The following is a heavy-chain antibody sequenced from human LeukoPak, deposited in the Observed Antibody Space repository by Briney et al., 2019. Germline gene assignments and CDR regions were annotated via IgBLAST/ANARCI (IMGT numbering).Heavy chain of an antibody. CDR2: IIPILGIA. V-gene: IGHV1-69*04. J-gene: IGHJ5*02. D-gene: IGHD3-10*01. CDR3: ARDSGDTMVRGVIKGKWFDP. CDR1: GGTFSSYA. Sequence: ASVKVSCKASGGTFSSYAISWVRQAPGQGLEWMGRIIPILGIANYAQKFQGRVTITADKSTSTAYMELSSLRSEDTAVYYCARDSGDTMVRGVIKGKWFDPWGQGTLVTVSS.